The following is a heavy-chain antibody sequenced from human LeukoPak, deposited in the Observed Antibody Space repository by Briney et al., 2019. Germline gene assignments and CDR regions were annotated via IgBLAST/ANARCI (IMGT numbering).Heavy chain of an antibody. CDR2: INHSGST. D-gene: IGHD1-1*01. CDR3: ASARRELDY. J-gene: IGHJ4*02. V-gene: IGHV4-34*01. Sequence: SETLSLTCAVYGGSFGGYYWSWIRQPPGKGLEWIGEINHSGSTNYNPSLKSRVTISVDTSKNQFSLKLSSVTAADTAVYYCASARRELDYWGQGTLVTVSS. CDR1: GGSFGGYY.